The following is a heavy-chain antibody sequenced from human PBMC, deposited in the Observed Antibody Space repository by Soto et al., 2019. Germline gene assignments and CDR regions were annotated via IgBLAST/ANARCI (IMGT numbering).Heavy chain of an antibody. CDR2: IYYSGST. D-gene: IGHD2-15*01. CDR3: ARDLKEYCSDGKCNWFDP. V-gene: IGHV4-61*01. Sequence: PSETLSLTCTVSGGSVSSGSYYWSWIRQPPGKGLEWIGYIYYSGSTNYNPSLKSRVTISVDTSKNQFSLKLSSVTAADTAVYYCARDLKEYCSDGKCNWFDPWGQGTLVTVSS. CDR1: GGSVSSGSYY. J-gene: IGHJ5*02.